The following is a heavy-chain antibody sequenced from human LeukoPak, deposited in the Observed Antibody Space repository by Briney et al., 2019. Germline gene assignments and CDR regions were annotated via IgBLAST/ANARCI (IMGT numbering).Heavy chain of an antibody. Sequence: SETLSLTCTVSGGSISSSSYYWGWIRQPPGKGLEWIGSMYYSGSTYYNPSLKSRVTISVDTSKNQFSLKLSSVTAADTAVYYCARHPTYSCGRMSWFDPWGQGTLVTVSS. J-gene: IGHJ5*02. CDR1: GGSISSSSYY. CDR2: MYYSGST. CDR3: ARHPTYSCGRMSWFDP. D-gene: IGHD6-19*01. V-gene: IGHV4-39*01.